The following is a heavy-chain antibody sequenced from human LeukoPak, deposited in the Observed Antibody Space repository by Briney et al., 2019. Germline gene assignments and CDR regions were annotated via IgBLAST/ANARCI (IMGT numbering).Heavy chain of an antibody. CDR1: AFSLNAYN. Sequence: GGSLRLSCAASAFSLNAYNMNWVRQAPGKGLEWVSSISYTGTYIYYADSVKGRFTISRDNAQNSLYLQMNSLRAEDTAIYYCVRDRGTYRPIDYWGQGTLVTVSA. V-gene: IGHV3-21*04. D-gene: IGHD1-26*01. CDR2: ISYTGTYI. CDR3: VRDRGTYRPIDY. J-gene: IGHJ4*02.